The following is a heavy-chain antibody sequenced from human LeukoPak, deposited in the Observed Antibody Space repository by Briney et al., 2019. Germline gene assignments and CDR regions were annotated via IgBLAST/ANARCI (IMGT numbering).Heavy chain of an antibody. CDR1: GGSISSSSYY. CDR2: IYYSGST. J-gene: IGHJ4*02. V-gene: IGHV4-39*01. D-gene: IGHD6-13*01. Sequence: PSETLSLTCTVSGGSISSSSYYWGWIRQPPGKGLEWIGSIYYSGSTYYNPSLKSRVTISVDTSKNQFSLKLSSVTAADTAVYYCARPKGIAGYFDYWGQGTLVTVSS. CDR3: ARPKGIAGYFDY.